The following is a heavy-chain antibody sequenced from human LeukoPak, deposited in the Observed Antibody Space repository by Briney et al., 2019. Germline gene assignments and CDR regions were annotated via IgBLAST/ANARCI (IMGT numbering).Heavy chain of an antibody. CDR2: IYTSGSA. CDR1: GGSISSYY. J-gene: IGHJ6*03. D-gene: IGHD3-10*01. V-gene: IGHV4-4*07. Sequence: SETLSLTCTVSGGSISSYYWSWIRQPAGKGLEWIGRIYTSGSANYNPSLKSRVTMSVDTSKNQFSLKLSSVTAADTAVYYCARVIGVLWLDYMDVWGKGTTVTISS. CDR3: ARVIGVLWLDYMDV.